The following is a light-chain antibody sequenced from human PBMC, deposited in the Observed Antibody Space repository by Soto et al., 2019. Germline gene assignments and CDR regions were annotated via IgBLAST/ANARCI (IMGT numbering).Light chain of an antibody. J-gene: IGKJ1*01. CDR1: QGISNY. CDR2: AAS. CDR3: QKYDSAPWT. V-gene: IGKV1-27*01. Sequence: DIQMTQSPSSLSASVRDRVTITCRASQGISNYLAWYQQKPGKVPKLLIYAASTLQSGVPSRFSGSGSATDFTVTISSLQPEDVATYYCQKYDSAPWTFGQGTKVEIK.